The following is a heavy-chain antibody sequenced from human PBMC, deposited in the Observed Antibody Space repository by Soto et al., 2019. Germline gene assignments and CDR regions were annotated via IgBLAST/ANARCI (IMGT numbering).Heavy chain of an antibody. CDR2: IYYSGST. CDR1: GGSISSSSYY. D-gene: IGHD6-13*01. Sequence: QLQLQESGPGLVKPSETLSLTCTVSGGSISSSSYYWGWIRQPPGKGLEWIGSIYYSGSTYYNPSLKSRVTISVDTSKNQFSLKLSSVTAADTAVYYCASPGIAAEALYFDLWGRGTLVTVSS. V-gene: IGHV4-39*01. J-gene: IGHJ2*01. CDR3: ASPGIAAEALYFDL.